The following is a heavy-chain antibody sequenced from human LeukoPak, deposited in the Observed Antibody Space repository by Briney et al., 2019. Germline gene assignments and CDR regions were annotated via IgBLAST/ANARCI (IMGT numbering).Heavy chain of an antibody. J-gene: IGHJ4*02. CDR3: VRGFNSFDS. V-gene: IGHV3-72*01. D-gene: IGHD2/OR15-2a*01. Sequence: GRFTISRDESRNSLYLQMNSLTTEDTAVYYCVRGFNSFDSWGQGTQVTVSS.